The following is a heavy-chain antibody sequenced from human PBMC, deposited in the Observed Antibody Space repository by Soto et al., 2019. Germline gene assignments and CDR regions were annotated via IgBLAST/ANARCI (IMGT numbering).Heavy chain of an antibody. CDR1: GGSISSSSYY. CDR2: VYYGGST. J-gene: IGHJ6*02. V-gene: IGHV4-39*01. CDR3: AGGDYYHSSGYYFYYYTMDF. D-gene: IGHD3-22*01. Sequence: SETLSLTCTVSGGSISSSSYYWGWIRQPPGKGLEWIGNVYYGGSTYYNPSLKSRVTISVETSKSQFSLKLSSVTAADTAVYYCAGGDYYHSSGYYFYYYTMDFWGQGTTVTVSS.